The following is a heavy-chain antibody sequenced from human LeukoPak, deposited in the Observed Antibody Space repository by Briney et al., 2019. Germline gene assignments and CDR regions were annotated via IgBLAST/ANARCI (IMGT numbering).Heavy chain of an antibody. CDR3: ARAVGPFDY. CDR2: IWKDGSNR. Sequence: GTSLRLSCEASGFTFSVYGMHWVRQAPGKGLEWVAGIWKDGSNRYYADSVRGRFIISRDNYKNTLYLQMNSLRTEDEAVYYCARAVGPFDYWGQGTLVTVSS. CDR1: GFTFSVYG. J-gene: IGHJ4*02. V-gene: IGHV3-33*01. D-gene: IGHD2-15*01.